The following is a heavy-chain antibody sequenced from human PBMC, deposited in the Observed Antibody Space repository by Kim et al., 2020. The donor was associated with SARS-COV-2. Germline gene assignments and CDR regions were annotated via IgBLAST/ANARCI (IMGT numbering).Heavy chain of an antibody. Sequence: NPTLQSRVTISVDTSKNQFPLKLSSVTAADTAVYYCATHANYSSSWLDYWGQGTLVTVSS. CDR3: ATHANYSSSWLDY. J-gene: IGHJ4*02. D-gene: IGHD6-13*01. V-gene: IGHV4-4*09.